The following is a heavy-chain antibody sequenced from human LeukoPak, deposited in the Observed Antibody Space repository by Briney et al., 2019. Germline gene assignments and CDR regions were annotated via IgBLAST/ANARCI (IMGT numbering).Heavy chain of an antibody. J-gene: IGHJ4*02. CDR1: GGSISSSSYY. D-gene: IGHD3-3*01. CDR2: IYYSGST. Sequence: SETLSLTCTVSGGSISSSSYYWGWIRQPPGKGLEWIGSIYYSGSTYYNPSLKSRVTISVDTSKNQFSLKLSSVTAADTAVYYCARVYDTICGVVIIPHYFDYWGQGPLVTVSS. CDR3: ARVYDTICGVVIIPHYFDY. V-gene: IGHV4-39*01.